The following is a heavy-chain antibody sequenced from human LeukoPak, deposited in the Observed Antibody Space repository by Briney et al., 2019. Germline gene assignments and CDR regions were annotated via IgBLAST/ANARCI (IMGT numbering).Heavy chain of an antibody. V-gene: IGHV3-66*03. CDR3: AREGYSSGWSFDY. Sequence: PGGSLRLSCAASGFTVSSNYMSWVRQAPGKGLEWVSVIYDSGTTYYADSVKGRFTISRDNSKNTLYLQMNSLRAEDTAVYYCAREGYSSGWSFDYWGQGTLVTVSS. CDR2: IYDSGTT. D-gene: IGHD6-19*01. CDR1: GFTVSSNY. J-gene: IGHJ4*02.